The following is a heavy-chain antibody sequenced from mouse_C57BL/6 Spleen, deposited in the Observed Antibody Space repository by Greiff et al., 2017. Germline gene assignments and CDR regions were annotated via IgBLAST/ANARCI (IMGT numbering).Heavy chain of an antibody. V-gene: IGHV1-7*01. CDR3: ARWANPVVGGMDY. D-gene: IGHD3-1*01. CDR2: INPSGGYT. Sequence: QVQLQQSGAELAKPGASVKLSCTASGFTFTGYWMPWVHQRPGQGLEWIGFINPSGGYTKYNQKFKDKATLTGDKSSSTAYIQLNALRHEDTAVYYCARWANPVVGGMDYWGQGTSVTVSA. J-gene: IGHJ4*01. CDR1: GFTFTGYW.